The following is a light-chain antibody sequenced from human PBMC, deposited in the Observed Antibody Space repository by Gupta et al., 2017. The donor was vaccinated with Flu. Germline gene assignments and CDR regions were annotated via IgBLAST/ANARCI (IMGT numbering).Light chain of an antibody. CDR1: NIGSKT. Sequence: SYVLTQPPSVSVAPGKTARITCGGNNIGSKTVHWYQQKPGQAPVLVVYDDSDRPSGIPERLSGSNSGTTATLTISRVEAGDEADYYCQVWDSSSEHQVFGGGTKLTVL. CDR3: QVWDSSSEHQV. CDR2: DDS. J-gene: IGLJ2*01. V-gene: IGLV3-21*03.